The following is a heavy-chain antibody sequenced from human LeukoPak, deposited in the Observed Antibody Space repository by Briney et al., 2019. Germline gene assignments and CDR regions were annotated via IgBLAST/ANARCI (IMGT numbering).Heavy chain of an antibody. CDR3: AKGGPYYGSGSPDY. CDR2: ISWDGGST. D-gene: IGHD3-10*01. V-gene: IGHV3-23*01. Sequence: GGSLRLSCAASGFTFSSYAMSWVRQAPGKGLEWVSLISWDGGSTYYADSVKGRFTISRDNSKNTLYLQMNSLRAEDTAVYYCAKGGPYYGSGSPDYWGQGTLVTVSS. CDR1: GFTFSSYA. J-gene: IGHJ4*02.